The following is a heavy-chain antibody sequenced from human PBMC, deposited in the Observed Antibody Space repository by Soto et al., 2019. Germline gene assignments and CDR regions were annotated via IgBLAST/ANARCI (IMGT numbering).Heavy chain of an antibody. Sequence: EVQLVESGGGLVQPGGSLRLSCAASGFTFSSYWMSWVRQAPGKGLEWVANIKQDGSEKYYVDSVKGRFTISRDNAKNSMYLQINRLRPEDTGLYFCASPLARSGWYDAFVIWGQGTMVTVSS. CDR1: GFTFSSYW. CDR3: ASPLARSGWYDAFVI. D-gene: IGHD6-19*01. V-gene: IGHV3-7*01. CDR2: IKQDGSEK. J-gene: IGHJ3*02.